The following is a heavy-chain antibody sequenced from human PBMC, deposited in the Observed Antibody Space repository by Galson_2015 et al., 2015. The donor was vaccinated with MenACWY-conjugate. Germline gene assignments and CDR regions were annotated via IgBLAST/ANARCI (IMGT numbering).Heavy chain of an antibody. CDR3: ARNNPPAMVRGVKHRWFDP. D-gene: IGHD3-10*01. J-gene: IGHJ5*02. CDR1: GGSFSGYY. Sequence: ETLSLTCAVYGGSFSGYYWSWIRQPPGKGLEWIGEINHSGSTNYNPSLKSRVTISVDTSKNQFSLKLSSVTAADTAVYYCARNNPPAMVRGVKHRWFDPWGQGTLVTVSS. V-gene: IGHV4-34*01. CDR2: INHSGST.